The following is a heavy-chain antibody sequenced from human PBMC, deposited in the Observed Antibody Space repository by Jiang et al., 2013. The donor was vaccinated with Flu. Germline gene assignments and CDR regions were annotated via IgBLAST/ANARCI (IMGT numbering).Heavy chain of an antibody. CDR3: ARDSSGGLCHGAIDC. CDR2: INPANGNT. V-gene: IGHV1-3*01. Sequence: GASVKISCKTSEYTFISYSIHWVRQAPGERLEWMGLINPANGNTNCSQKFQGRVTITRDTSARTAYMSLTSLTSEDTAIYYCARDSSGGLCHGAIDCWGQGTLVTVSS. D-gene: IGHD2-15*01. CDR1: EYTFISYS. J-gene: IGHJ4*02.